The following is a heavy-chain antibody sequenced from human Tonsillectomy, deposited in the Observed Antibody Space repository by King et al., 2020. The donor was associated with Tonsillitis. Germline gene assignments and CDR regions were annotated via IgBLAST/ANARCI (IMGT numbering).Heavy chain of an antibody. CDR3: AKWGYSHGWGWFDP. CDR1: GFTFSSYA. CDR2: ISGRGGNT. J-gene: IGHJ5*02. D-gene: IGHD5-18*01. V-gene: IGHV3-23*04. Sequence: DVQLVESGGDLVQPGGSLRLSCAASGFTFSSYAMSWVRQAPGKGLEWVSAISGRGGNTYYADSVKGRFTISRDNSKNTLYLQMNSLRAEDTAVYYCAKWGYSHGWGWFDPWGQGTLVTVSS.